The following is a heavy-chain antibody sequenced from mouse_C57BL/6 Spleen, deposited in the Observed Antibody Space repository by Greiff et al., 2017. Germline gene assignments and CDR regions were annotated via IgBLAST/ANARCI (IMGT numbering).Heavy chain of an antibody. J-gene: IGHJ3*01. D-gene: IGHD3-2*02. CDR3: ARGAAQATFFAY. CDR1: GYTFTDYN. CDR2: INPNNGGT. V-gene: IGHV1-18*01. Sequence: VHVKQSGPELVKPGASVKIPCKASGYTFTDYNMDWVKQSHGKSLEWIGDINPNNGGTIYNQKFKGKATLTVDKSSSTAYMELRSLTSEDTAVYYCARGAAQATFFAYWGQGTLVTVAA.